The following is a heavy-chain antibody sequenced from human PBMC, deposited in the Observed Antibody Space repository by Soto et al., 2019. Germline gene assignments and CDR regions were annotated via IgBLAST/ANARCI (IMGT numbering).Heavy chain of an antibody. Sequence: APVPVSCKSAVYAMTGDYWGCRLQHTGQGLEWMGWIKPNSGGTNYAQKFQGCVTTTRDTSTSTAYMELSRLRSDDTAVYYCARDWEYCTNGVCEIYWFDPWGQGTLVTVSS. CDR2: IKPNSGGT. V-gene: IGHV1-2*04. CDR3: ARDWEYCTNGVCEIYWFDP. D-gene: IGHD2-8*01. CDR1: VYAMTGDY. J-gene: IGHJ5*02.